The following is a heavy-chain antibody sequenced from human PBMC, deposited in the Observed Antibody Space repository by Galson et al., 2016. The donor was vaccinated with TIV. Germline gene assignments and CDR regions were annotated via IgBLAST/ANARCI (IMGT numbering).Heavy chain of an antibody. CDR1: GVTFSYFA. Sequence: VKVSCKASGVTFSYFAFSWVRQAPGQGLEWMGGIVPMFGTANYAQKFQGRVTISADESTTTAYLELSSLRSEDTAVYYCARGRGIYDSSGYFLFDHWGQGTLVTVSS. V-gene: IGHV1-69*13. J-gene: IGHJ5*02. CDR3: ARGRGIYDSSGYFLFDH. D-gene: IGHD3-22*01. CDR2: IVPMFGTA.